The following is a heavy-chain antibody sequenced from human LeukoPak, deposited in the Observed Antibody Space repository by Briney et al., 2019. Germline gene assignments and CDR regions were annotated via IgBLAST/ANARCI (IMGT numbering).Heavy chain of an antibody. J-gene: IGHJ4*02. CDR3: ARGRGFEYSSSGDY. CDR2: INPNSGGT. CDR1: GYTFTGYY. Sequence: ASVKVSCKASGYTFTGYYMHWVRQAPGQGLEWMGWINPNSGGTNYAQKFQGRVTMTRNTSISTAYMELSSLRSEDTAVYYCARGRGFEYSSSGDYWGQGTLVTVSS. D-gene: IGHD6-6*01. V-gene: IGHV1-2*02.